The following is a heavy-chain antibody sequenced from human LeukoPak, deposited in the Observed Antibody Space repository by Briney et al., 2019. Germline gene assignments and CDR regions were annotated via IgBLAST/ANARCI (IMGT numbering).Heavy chain of an antibody. CDR3: ARDLVGAAD. D-gene: IGHD1-26*01. CDR1: GFNFRAYW. J-gene: IGHJ4*02. V-gene: IGHV3-7*01. Sequence: GGSLRLSCTTSGFNFRAYWMGWVRQAPGKGLEWVANIKQDGSEKYYGDSVKGRFTISRDNTKNTLFLYMDSLRDEDTAVYYCARDLVGAADWGQGTLVTVSS. CDR2: IKQDGSEK.